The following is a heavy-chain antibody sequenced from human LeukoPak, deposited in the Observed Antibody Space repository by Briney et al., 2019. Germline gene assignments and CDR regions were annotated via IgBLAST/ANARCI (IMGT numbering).Heavy chain of an antibody. V-gene: IGHV3-64D*06. CDR2: ISSNGGST. CDR3: VKDRGIAVAGYYFDY. D-gene: IGHD6-19*01. J-gene: IGHJ4*02. Sequence: PGGSLRLSCSASGFTFSSYAMHWVRQAPGKGLEYVSAISSNGGSTYYADSVKGRFTISRDNSKNTLYLQMSSLRAEVTAVYYCVKDRGIAVAGYYFDYWGQGTLVTVSS. CDR1: GFTFSSYA.